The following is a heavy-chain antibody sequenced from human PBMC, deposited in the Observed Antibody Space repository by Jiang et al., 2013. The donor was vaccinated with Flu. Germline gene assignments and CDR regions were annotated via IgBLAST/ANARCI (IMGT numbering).Heavy chain of an antibody. Sequence: GSGLVKPSETLSLTCSVSGGSISNYYWSWIRQPAGKGLEWIGRIYSSGSTTYNPSLKSRVAMSVDTSKKQFFLNVSSVIAADTAVYYCARQLQVGGYYYYGMDVWGQGTTVTVSS. CDR3: ARQLQVGGYYYYGMDV. D-gene: IGHD3-10*01. V-gene: IGHV4-4*07. J-gene: IGHJ6*02. CDR2: IYSSGST. CDR1: GGSISNYY.